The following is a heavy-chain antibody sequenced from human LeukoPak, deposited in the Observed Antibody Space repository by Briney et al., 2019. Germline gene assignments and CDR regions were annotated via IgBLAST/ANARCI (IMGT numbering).Heavy chain of an antibody. J-gene: IGHJ5*01. D-gene: IGHD6-13*01. CDR3: ARGIAAPGGNKWFDS. CDR1: GYTFTGYY. CDR2: INPNSGGT. V-gene: IGHV1-2*02. Sequence: ASVKVSCKASGYTFTGYYMHRVRQAPGQGLEWMGWINPNSGGTNYAQKFQGRVTMTRDTSISTAYMELSRLRSDDTAVYYCARGIAAPGGNKWFDSWGQGTLVTVSS.